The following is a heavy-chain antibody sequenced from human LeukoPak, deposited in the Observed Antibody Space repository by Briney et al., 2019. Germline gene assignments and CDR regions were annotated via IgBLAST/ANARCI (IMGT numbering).Heavy chain of an antibody. CDR1: GYTFTGYY. Sequence: ASVKVPCKASGYTFTGYYMHWVRQAPGQGLEWMGWINPNSGGTNYAQKFQGRVTMTRDTSISTAYMELSRLRSDDTAVYYCARESIAAAGTYMDVWGQGTTVTVSS. CDR3: ARESIAAAGTYMDV. V-gene: IGHV1-2*02. CDR2: INPNSGGT. D-gene: IGHD6-13*01. J-gene: IGHJ6*02.